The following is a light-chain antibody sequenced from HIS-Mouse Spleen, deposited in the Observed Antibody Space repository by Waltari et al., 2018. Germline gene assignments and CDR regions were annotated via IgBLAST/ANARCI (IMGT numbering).Light chain of an antibody. J-gene: IGLJ3*02. CDR1: SSNIGSNY. CDR2: RDN. Sequence: QSVLTQPPSASGTPGQRVTISCSGSSSNIGSNYVYWYQHLPGTAPKLRIYRDNQRPSGVPDRFSGSRAGPSASLAISGLRSEDEADYYCAAWDDSLSGPVFGGGTKLTVL. CDR3: AAWDDSLSGPV. V-gene: IGLV1-47*01.